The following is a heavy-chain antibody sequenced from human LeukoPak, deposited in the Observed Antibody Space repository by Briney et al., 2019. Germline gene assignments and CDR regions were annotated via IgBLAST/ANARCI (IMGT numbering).Heavy chain of an antibody. D-gene: IGHD6-19*01. CDR2: PYWNGDK. CDR1: GLSLSESGVG. J-gene: IGHJ6*02. V-gene: IGHV2-5*01. Sequence: SGPTMVKPTQTLTLTCTFSGLSLSESGVGVVWIRQPPGKALELLGVPYWNGDKRYNPSLRSRLTITKDTSRNQEVLTMTNMDPVDTATYYCGHRRQSFDYHGVDVWGQGTTVTVSS. CDR3: GHRRQSFDYHGVDV.